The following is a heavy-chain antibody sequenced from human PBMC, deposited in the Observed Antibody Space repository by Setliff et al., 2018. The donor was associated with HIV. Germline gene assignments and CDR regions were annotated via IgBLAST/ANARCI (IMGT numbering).Heavy chain of an antibody. CDR3: TTAVAQNWYGSGNENY. CDR2: IRQDGTDK. D-gene: IGHD3-10*01. CDR1: GFTLSDYY. Sequence: PGGSLRLSCAASGFTLSDYYMSWIRQAPGKGLEWVAKIRQDGTDKYYVDSVKGRFTISRDNAKNSLYLQMNSLITEDTALYYCTTAVAQNWYGSGNENYWGQGTLVTVSS. J-gene: IGHJ4*02. V-gene: IGHV3-7*03.